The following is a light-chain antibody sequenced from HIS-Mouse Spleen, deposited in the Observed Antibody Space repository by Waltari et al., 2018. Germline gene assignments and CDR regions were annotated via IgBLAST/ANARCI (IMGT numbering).Light chain of an antibody. Sequence: DIQMTQSQSSLSASVGDRVTITCQASQDISNYLNWYQQKPGKAPKLLIYDASNLETGVPSRFSGSGSGTDFTFTISSLQPEDIATYYCQQYDNLPPDTFGGGTKVEIK. CDR1: QDISNY. CDR2: DAS. J-gene: IGKJ4*01. CDR3: QQYDNLPPDT. V-gene: IGKV1-33*01.